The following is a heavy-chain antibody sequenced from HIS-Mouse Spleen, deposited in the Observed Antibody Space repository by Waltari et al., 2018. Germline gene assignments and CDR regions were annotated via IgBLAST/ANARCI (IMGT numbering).Heavy chain of an antibody. CDR1: GGSISSSSYY. V-gene: IGHV4-39*07. CDR3: AREIPYSSSWYDWYFDL. Sequence: QLQLQESGPGLVKPSETLSLTCTVSGGSISSSSYYWGWIRQPPGKGLEWIGSIYYRGSTYYIPPLKSRAAISVDTSKSQFSLKLSSVTAADTAVYYCAREIPYSSSWYDWYFDLWGRGTLVTVSS. J-gene: IGHJ2*01. CDR2: IYYRGST. D-gene: IGHD6-13*01.